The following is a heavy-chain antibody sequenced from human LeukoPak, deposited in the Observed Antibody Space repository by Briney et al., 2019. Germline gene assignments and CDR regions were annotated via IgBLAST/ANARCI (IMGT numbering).Heavy chain of an antibody. D-gene: IGHD3-10*02. CDR2: ISSSVSTI. V-gene: IGHV3-48*03. CDR3: AELGITMIGGV. J-gene: IGHJ6*04. Sequence: PGGSLRLSCAASGFTFSSYEMNWARQAPGKGLEWVSYISSSVSTIYYADSVKGRFTISRDNAENSLYLQMNSLRAEDTAVYYCAELGITMIGGVWGKGTTVTISS. CDR1: GFTFSSYE.